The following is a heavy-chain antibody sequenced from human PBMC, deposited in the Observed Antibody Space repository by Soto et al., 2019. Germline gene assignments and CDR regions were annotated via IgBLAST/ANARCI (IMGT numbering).Heavy chain of an antibody. D-gene: IGHD6-19*01. CDR1: GFTFATYT. Sequence: GRSLRLSCAASGFTFATYTMNWVRQAPGKGLVWVSRINSDGSSTSYADSVKGRFTISRDNAKNTLYLQMNSLRAEDTAVYYCAVAVAGPTAIGYWGQGTLVTVS. J-gene: IGHJ4*02. CDR2: INSDGSST. V-gene: IGHV3-74*01. CDR3: AVAVAGPTAIGY.